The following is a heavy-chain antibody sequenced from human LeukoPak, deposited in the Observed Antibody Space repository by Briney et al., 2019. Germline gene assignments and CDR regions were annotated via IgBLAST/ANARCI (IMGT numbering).Heavy chain of an antibody. CDR1: GFTFTSYA. J-gene: IGHJ5*02. V-gene: IGHV3-23*01. CDR2: ISSSGVKT. CDR3: AKDGASSGWYMSLDP. D-gene: IGHD6-19*01. Sequence: GGSLRLSCAASGFTFTSYAMSWVRQAPEKGLEWVSTISSSGVKTNYVDSVRGRFTISRDNSKDTLYLQMNNLRAEDTAVYYCAKDGASSGWYMSLDPWGQGTLVTVSS.